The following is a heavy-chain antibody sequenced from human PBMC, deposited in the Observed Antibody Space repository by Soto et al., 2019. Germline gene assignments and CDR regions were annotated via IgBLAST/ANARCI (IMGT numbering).Heavy chain of an antibody. V-gene: IGHV1-2*04. D-gene: IGHD1-26*01. Sequence: ASVKVSCKASGYTFTGYYMHWVRQAPGQGLEWMGWINPNSGGTNYAQKFQDWVTMTRDTSISTAYMELSRLRSDDTAVYYCARDRSGGPYYYYYYGMDVWGQGTTVTVSS. J-gene: IGHJ6*02. CDR3: ARDRSGGPYYYYYYGMDV. CDR1: GYTFTGYY. CDR2: INPNSGGT.